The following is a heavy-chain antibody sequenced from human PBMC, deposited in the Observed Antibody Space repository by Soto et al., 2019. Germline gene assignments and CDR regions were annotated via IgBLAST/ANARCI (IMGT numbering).Heavy chain of an antibody. CDR1: GDSFSSYS. CDR2: VYSSGST. V-gene: IGHV4-4*07. CDR3: GRVGDYGDPKFDY. Sequence: QVQLQESGPRLVKPSETLSLTCTVSGDSFSSYSWSWIRQPAGKGLEWIGRVYSSGSTDYNPSLKSRVTMSVDTSKNQFSLKLRSVTAVDTAVYYCGRVGDYGDPKFDYWGQGTLVTVSS. J-gene: IGHJ4*02. D-gene: IGHD4-17*01.